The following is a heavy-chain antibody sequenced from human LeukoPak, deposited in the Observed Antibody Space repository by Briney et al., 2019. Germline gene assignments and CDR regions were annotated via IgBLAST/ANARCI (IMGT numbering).Heavy chain of an antibody. J-gene: IGHJ2*01. CDR2: IYYTGST. Sequence: SETLSLTCTVSGGSISGYYWSWIRQPPGKGLEWIGYIYYTGSTYYNPSLKSRVTISVDTSKNQFSLKLDSVTAADTAMYYCARHEYSSSWSPPEYFDLWGRGTLVTVSS. V-gene: IGHV4-59*08. CDR1: GGSISGYY. D-gene: IGHD6-13*01. CDR3: ARHEYSSSWSPPEYFDL.